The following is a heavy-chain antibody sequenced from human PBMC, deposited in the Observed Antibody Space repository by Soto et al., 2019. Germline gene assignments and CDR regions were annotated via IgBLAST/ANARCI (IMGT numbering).Heavy chain of an antibody. CDR3: AREKSGLSSYNQTSLGTLIVYYYMDV. CDR1: GFTFSSYW. Sequence: EVQLVESGGGLVQPGGSLRLSCAASGFTFSSYWMSWVRQAPGKGLEWVANINQDGSETYYVDSVKGRFTISRDNAKKCLYLQMNSLRAEDTDVYYCAREKSGLSSYNQTSLGTLIVYYYMDVWGKGTTVTVSS. CDR2: INQDGSET. D-gene: IGHD2-2*01. V-gene: IGHV3-7*01. J-gene: IGHJ6*03.